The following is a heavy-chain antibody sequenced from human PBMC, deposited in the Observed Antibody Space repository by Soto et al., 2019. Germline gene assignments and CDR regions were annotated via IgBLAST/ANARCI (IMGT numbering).Heavy chain of an antibody. Sequence: EVQLVESGGGLVQPGGSLRLSCAASGFTFSKHWMSWVRQAPGKGLEWVANIKQDGSEKYYVDSVKGRFAISRDNANNSLSLQMNRLRAEDTAVYYCAGVNNWGQGTLVTVS. V-gene: IGHV3-7*04. CDR1: GFTFSKHW. J-gene: IGHJ4*02. CDR2: IKQDGSEK. CDR3: AGVNN.